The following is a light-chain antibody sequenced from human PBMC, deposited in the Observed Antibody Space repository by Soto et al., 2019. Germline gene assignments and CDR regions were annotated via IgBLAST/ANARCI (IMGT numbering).Light chain of an antibody. CDR3: QQYNTLIT. J-gene: IGKJ4*01. CDR2: DTS. V-gene: IGKV3D-20*01. Sequence: EIVLTQSPASLSLSPGERATLSCGASQNIPSVYLAWYQLKPGLAPRLLIYDTSIRATGIPDRFTGSGSGTVFTLTITRLEPEDFAVYYCQQYNTLITFGGGTKVEIK. CDR1: QNIPSVY.